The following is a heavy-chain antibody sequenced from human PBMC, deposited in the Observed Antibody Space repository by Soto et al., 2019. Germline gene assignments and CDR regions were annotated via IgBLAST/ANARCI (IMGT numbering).Heavy chain of an antibody. J-gene: IGHJ4*02. CDR3: ASGTTVVTHFDY. CDR1: GGSISSDY. V-gene: IGHV4-4*07. CDR2: IYTSGST. Sequence: ETLSLTCTVSGGSISSDYWNWIRQPAGKGLEWIGRIYTSGSTNYNPSLKSRVTMSVDTSKKQLSLKLSSVTAADTAVYYCASGTTVVTHFDYWGQGTLVTVSS. D-gene: IGHD4-17*01.